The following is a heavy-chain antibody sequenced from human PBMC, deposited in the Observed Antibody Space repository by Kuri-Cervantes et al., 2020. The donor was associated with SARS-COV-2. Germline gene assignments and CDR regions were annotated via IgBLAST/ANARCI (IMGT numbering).Heavy chain of an antibody. CDR1: GFMFSSYG. CDR2: IWYDGSNK. J-gene: IGHJ6*02. V-gene: IGHV3-33*08. CDR3: ARVKRGDIVVVPAAIFSYYYYGMDV. D-gene: IGHD2-2*01. Sequence: LSLTCAASGFMFSSYGMHWVRQAPGKRLEWVAVIWYDGSNKYYADSVKGRFTISRDNSKNTLYLQMNSLRAEDTAVYYCARVKRGDIVVVPAAIFSYYYYGMDVWGQGTTVTVSS.